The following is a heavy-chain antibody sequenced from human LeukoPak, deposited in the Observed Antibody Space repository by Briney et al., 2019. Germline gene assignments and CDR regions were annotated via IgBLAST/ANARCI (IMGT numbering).Heavy chain of an antibody. V-gene: IGHV4-34*01. Sequence: SETLSLTCAVYGGSFSGYYWSWIRQPPGKGLEWIGEINHSGSTNYNPSLKSRVTISVDTSKNQFPLKLTSVTAADTAVYYCASANPMVRGVSDYFDYWGQGTLVTVSS. CDR2: INHSGST. CDR3: ASANPMVRGVSDYFDY. CDR1: GGSFSGYY. D-gene: IGHD3-10*01. J-gene: IGHJ4*02.